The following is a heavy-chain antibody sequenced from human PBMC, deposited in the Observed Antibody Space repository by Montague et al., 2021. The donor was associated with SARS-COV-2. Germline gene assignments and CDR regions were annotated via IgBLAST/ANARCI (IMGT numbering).Heavy chain of an antibody. J-gene: IGHJ6*02. Sequence: SLRLSCAASRFTFSNSAMNWVRQAPGKGLEWVSGSSGSDGGTHYADSVKGRFTISRDNSKNVLYLQMNSLRAEDTALYYCAKDSYYYGLGYGMDVWGQGTTVTASS. V-gene: IGHV3-23*01. D-gene: IGHD3-10*01. CDR3: AKDSYYYGLGYGMDV. CDR2: SSGSDGGT. CDR1: RFTFSNSA.